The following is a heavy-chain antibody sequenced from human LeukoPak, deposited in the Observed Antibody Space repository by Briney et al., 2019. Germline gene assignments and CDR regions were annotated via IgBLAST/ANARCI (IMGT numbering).Heavy chain of an antibody. CDR2: MNPNSGNT. J-gene: IGHJ4*02. V-gene: IGHV1-8*01. CDR3: ARSQLWLQLRYFDY. CDR1: GYTFTSYD. Sequence: GASVKVSCKASGYTFTSYDINWVRQATGQGLEWMGWMNPNSGNTGYAQKFQGRVTMTRNTSISTAYMELSSLRSEDTAVYYCARSQLWLQLRYFDYWGQGTLVTVSS. D-gene: IGHD5-24*01.